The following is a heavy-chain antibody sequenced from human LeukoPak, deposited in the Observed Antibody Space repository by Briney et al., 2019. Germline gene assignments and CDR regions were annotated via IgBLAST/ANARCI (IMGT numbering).Heavy chain of an antibody. CDR2: INHSGST. J-gene: IGHJ5*02. D-gene: IGHD3-10*01. CDR3: AREVAYYGSGSYYTGWFDP. Sequence: SETLSLTCAVYGGSLSGYYWSWIRQPPGKGLEWIGEINHSGSTNYNPSLKSRVTISVDTSKNNFSLKLSSVTAADKAVYYCAREVAYYGSGSYYTGWFDPWGQGTLVTVSS. V-gene: IGHV4-34*01. CDR1: GGSLSGYY.